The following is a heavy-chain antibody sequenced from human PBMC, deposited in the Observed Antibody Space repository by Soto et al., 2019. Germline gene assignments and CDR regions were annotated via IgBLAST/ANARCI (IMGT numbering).Heavy chain of an antibody. V-gene: IGHV3-7*01. D-gene: IGHD6-13*01. Sequence: EVQLVESGGGLVQPGGSLRLSCAASGFTFSSYWMSWVRQAPGKGLEWVANIKQDGSEKYYVDSVKGRFTISRDNAKNPLYLQMNSLRAEDTAVYYCASDARIAAARPPSDYLGQGTLVTGSS. CDR2: IKQDGSEK. CDR1: GFTFSSYW. J-gene: IGHJ4*02. CDR3: ASDARIAAARPPSDY.